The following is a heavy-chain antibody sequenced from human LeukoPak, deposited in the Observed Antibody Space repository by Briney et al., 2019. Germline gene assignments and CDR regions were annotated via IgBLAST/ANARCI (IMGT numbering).Heavy chain of an antibody. CDR3: ATSASSVRGSDY. V-gene: IGHV3-53*01. Sequence: GGSLRLSCAASGFTVSRNYMSWVRQAPRKGLERVSVIYSDGRTYYADSVKGRFTISRDNSKNTLSLQVNSLTAEDTAVYYCATSASSVRGSDYWGQGTLVTVSS. J-gene: IGHJ4*02. CDR2: IYSDGRT. D-gene: IGHD3-10*01. CDR1: GFTVSRNY.